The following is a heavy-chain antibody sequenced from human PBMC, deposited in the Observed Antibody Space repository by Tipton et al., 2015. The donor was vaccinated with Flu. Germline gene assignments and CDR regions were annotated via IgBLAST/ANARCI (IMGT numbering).Heavy chain of an antibody. CDR2: ISSSSSYI. Sequence: SLRLSCAASGFTFDDYGMSWVRQAPGKGLEWVSSISSSSSYIYYADSVKGRFTISRDNAKNSLYLQMNSLRAEDTAVYYCASDRVAAIKDAFDIWGQGTMVTVSS. CDR1: GFTFDDYG. V-gene: IGHV3-21*01. CDR3: ASDRVAAIKDAFDI. D-gene: IGHD5-12*01. J-gene: IGHJ3*02.